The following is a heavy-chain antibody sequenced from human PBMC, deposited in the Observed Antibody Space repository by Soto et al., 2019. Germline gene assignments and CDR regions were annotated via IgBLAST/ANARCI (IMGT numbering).Heavy chain of an antibody. CDR3: AREDYGDPTGRGRYYYYGMDV. D-gene: IGHD4-17*01. Sequence: LRLSCAASGFTFSDYYMSWIRQAPGKGLEWVSYISSSGSTIYYADSVKGRFTISRDNAKNSLYLQMNSLRAEDTAVYYCAREDYGDPTGRGRYYYYGMDVWGQGTTVTVSS. CDR2: ISSSGSTI. J-gene: IGHJ6*02. V-gene: IGHV3-11*01. CDR1: GFTFSDYY.